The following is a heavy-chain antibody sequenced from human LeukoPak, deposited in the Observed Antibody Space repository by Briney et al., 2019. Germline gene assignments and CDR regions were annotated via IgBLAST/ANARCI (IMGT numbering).Heavy chain of an antibody. Sequence: PGGSLRLSCAASGFTFSTFAMIWVRQPPGKGLEWVSSISSSSRYISYADSVKGRFTISRDNAKNSLYLQMNSLRVEDTAVYYCARDPLYCGGDCYHDYWGQGTLVTVSS. CDR2: ISSSSRYI. J-gene: IGHJ4*02. D-gene: IGHD2-21*02. V-gene: IGHV3-21*01. CDR3: ARDPLYCGGDCYHDY. CDR1: GFTFSTFA.